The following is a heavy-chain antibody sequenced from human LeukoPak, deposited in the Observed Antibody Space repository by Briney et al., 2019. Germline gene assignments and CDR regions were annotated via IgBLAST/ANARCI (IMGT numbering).Heavy chain of an antibody. CDR1: GFTLSSYW. Sequence: GSLRLSCAASGFTLSSYWKTWVRQAPGKGLEWVANIEHHGSEKYYVDSVKGRFTISRDNAKNSLYLQMNSLRAEDTAVYYCARGPFVVINAPDYWGQGTLVTVSS. CDR3: ARGPFVVINAPDY. J-gene: IGHJ4*02. D-gene: IGHD2-21*01. CDR2: IEHHGSEK. V-gene: IGHV3-7*01.